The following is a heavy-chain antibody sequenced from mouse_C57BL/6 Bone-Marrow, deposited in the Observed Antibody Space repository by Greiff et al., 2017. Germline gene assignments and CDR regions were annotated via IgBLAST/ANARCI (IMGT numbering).Heavy chain of an antibody. V-gene: IGHV14-2*01. Sequence: VHVKQSGAELVKPGASVKLSCTASGFNIKDYYMHWVKQRTEQGLEWIGRIDPEDGETKYAPKFQGKATITADTSSNTAYLQLSSLTSEDTAVYYCEGGYGNSYYFDYWGQGTTLTVSS. J-gene: IGHJ2*01. CDR3: EGGYGNSYYFDY. D-gene: IGHD2-1*01. CDR1: GFNIKDYY. CDR2: IDPEDGET.